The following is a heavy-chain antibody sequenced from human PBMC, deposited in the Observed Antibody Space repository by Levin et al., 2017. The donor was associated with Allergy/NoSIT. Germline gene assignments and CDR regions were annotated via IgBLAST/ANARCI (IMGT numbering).Heavy chain of an antibody. CDR1: GYSFTSYW. Sequence: ASVKVSCKASGYSFTSYWIGWVRQMPGKGLEWMGIIYPGDSDIKYSPSFQGQVTISADTSINTAYLQWTSLKASDSAIYYCARRAYASGWSYWGQGTLVTVSS. CDR2: IYPGDSDI. V-gene: IGHV5-51*01. CDR3: ARRAYASGWSY. D-gene: IGHD6-19*01. J-gene: IGHJ4*02.